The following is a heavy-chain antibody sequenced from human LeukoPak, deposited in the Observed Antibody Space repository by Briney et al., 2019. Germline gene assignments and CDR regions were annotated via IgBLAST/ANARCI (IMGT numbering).Heavy chain of an antibody. Sequence: GGSLRLSCAASGFTVSSSFMSWVRQAPGKGLEWVSVIYSGGSTYYADSVKGRFTISRDNSKNTMYLQMNSQRAEDTAVYYCARDSYGIQFDYWGQGTLVTVSS. V-gene: IGHV3-53*01. CDR3: ARDSYGIQFDY. CDR1: GFTVSSSF. D-gene: IGHD5-18*01. J-gene: IGHJ4*02. CDR2: IYSGGST.